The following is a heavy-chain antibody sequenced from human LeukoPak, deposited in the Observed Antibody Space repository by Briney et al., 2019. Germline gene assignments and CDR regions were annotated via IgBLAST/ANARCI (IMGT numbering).Heavy chain of an antibody. Sequence: SVKVSCKASGGTFSSYAISWVRQAPGQGLEWMGRIIPILGIANYAQKFQGRVTITADRSTSTAYMELSSLRSEDTAVYYCARVYDSSGYPKLGGYYYYGMDVWGQGTTVTVSS. V-gene: IGHV1-69*04. CDR2: IIPILGIA. CDR1: GGTFSSYA. J-gene: IGHJ6*02. D-gene: IGHD3-22*01. CDR3: ARVYDSSGYPKLGGYYYYGMDV.